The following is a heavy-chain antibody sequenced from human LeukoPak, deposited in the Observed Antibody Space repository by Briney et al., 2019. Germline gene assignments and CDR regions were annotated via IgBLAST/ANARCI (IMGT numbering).Heavy chain of an antibody. CDR2: ISYSGSA. V-gene: IGHV4-61*01. CDR1: GGSVSSGLNK. Sequence: SETLSLTCTVSGGSVSSGLNKWSWIRQPPGKELEWIGDISYSGSASYNPSLRSRVTISLDTSTNQFSLTLGSVTAADTAVYYCAREAECSGGSCYSYGWFDPWGQGTLVTVSS. CDR3: AREAECSGGSCYSYGWFDP. J-gene: IGHJ5*02. D-gene: IGHD2-15*01.